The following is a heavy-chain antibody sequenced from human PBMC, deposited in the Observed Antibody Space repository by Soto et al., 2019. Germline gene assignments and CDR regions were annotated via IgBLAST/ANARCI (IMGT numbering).Heavy chain of an antibody. D-gene: IGHD4-17*01. J-gene: IGHJ5*02. V-gene: IGHV3-72*01. CDR1: GFTFSDHY. CDR2: TRNKANSYTP. CDR3: ARGGESDYGDYTGRWFDP. Sequence: EVQLVESGGGLVQPGGSLRLSCAASGFTFSDHYMDWVRQAPGKGLEWVGRTRNKANSYTPEYAASVKGRFTISRADSKNSLYLQMNSLKTEDTAVYYCARGGESDYGDYTGRWFDPWGQGILVTVSA.